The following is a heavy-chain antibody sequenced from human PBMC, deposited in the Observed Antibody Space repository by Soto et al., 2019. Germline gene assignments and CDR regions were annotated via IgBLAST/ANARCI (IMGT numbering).Heavy chain of an antibody. Sequence: SLRLSCAASGFTFDDYAMHWVRQAPGKGLEWVSGISWNSGSIGYADSVKGRFTISRDNAKNSLYLQMNSLRAEDTALYYCAKDIIMVRGVGAFDIWGQGTMVTVSS. CDR2: ISWNSGSI. J-gene: IGHJ3*02. CDR3: AKDIIMVRGVGAFDI. V-gene: IGHV3-9*01. D-gene: IGHD3-10*01. CDR1: GFTFDDYA.